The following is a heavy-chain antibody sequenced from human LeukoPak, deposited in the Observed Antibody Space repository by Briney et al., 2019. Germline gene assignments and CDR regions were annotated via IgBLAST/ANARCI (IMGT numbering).Heavy chain of an antibody. CDR1: GFTFRNHW. J-gene: IGHJ4*02. V-gene: IGHV3-15*01. D-gene: IGHD1-26*01. Sequence: GGSLRLSCAASGFTFRNHWMRWVRQAPGKGLEWVGRIKRKTEGGTTNYAESVKGRFSISRDDSKNRLYLQINSLKIEDTAVYYRTTAVGATEDFDYWGQGTLVTVSS. CDR3: TTAVGATEDFDY. CDR2: IKRKTEGGTT.